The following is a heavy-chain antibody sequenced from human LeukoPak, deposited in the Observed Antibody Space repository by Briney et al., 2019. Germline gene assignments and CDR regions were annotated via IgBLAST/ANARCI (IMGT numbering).Heavy chain of an antibody. Sequence: SETLSLTCAVYGGSFSGYYWSWIRQPPGKGLEWIGEINHSGSTNYSPSLKSRVTISVDTSKNQFSLKLSSVTAADTAVYYCARGYSGYDYAFDIWGQGTMVTVSS. CDR1: GGSFSGYY. CDR3: ARGYSGYDYAFDI. D-gene: IGHD5-12*01. V-gene: IGHV4-34*01. J-gene: IGHJ3*02. CDR2: INHSGST.